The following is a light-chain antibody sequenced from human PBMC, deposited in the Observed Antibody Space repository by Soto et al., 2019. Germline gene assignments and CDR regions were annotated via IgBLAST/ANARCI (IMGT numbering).Light chain of an antibody. CDR1: ETVTSKF. CDR2: GAS. V-gene: IGKV3-20*01. J-gene: IGKJ2*01. CDR3: QQYGLSPYS. Sequence: EIVLTQSPGTLSLSPGETATLSCEASETVTSKFLAWYQQNPGQAPRLLIYGASNRAAGISDRLSGSGSGTDFTLTIFSLEPEDFAVYYCQQYGLSPYSFGQGTKVE.